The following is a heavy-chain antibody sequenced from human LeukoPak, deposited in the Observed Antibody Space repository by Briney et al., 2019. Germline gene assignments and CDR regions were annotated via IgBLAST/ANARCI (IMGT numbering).Heavy chain of an antibody. CDR2: ISAYNGNT. D-gene: IGHD3-22*01. CDR1: GYTFTSYG. J-gene: IGHJ4*02. Sequence: GASVKVSCKASGYTFTSYGISWVRLAPGQGLEWMGWISAYNGNTNYAQKLQGRVTMTTDTSTSTAYMEMRSLRSDDTAVYYCARASPTYYYESSGYYDDYWGQGTLVTVSS. CDR3: ARASPTYYYESSGYYDDY. V-gene: IGHV1-18*01.